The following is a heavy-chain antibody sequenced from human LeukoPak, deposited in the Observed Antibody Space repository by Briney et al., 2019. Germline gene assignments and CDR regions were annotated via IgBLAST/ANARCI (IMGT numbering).Heavy chain of an antibody. CDR2: IYHSGST. V-gene: IGHV4-31*03. D-gene: IGHD3-22*01. Sequence: PSETLSLTCTVSGGSISSGGYYWSWIRQHPGKGLEWIGYIYHSGSTYYNPSLKSRVTISVDTSKNQFSLKLSSVTAADTAVYYCARGFYDSSGYYYLPWGQGTLVTVSS. J-gene: IGHJ5*02. CDR3: ARGFYDSSGYYYLP. CDR1: GGSISSGGYY.